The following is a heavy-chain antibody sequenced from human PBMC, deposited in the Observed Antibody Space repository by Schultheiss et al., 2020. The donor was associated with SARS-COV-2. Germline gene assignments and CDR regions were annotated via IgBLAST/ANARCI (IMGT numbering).Heavy chain of an antibody. CDR1: GGSISSGGYY. Sequence: SETLSLTCTVSGGSISSGGYYWSWIRQHPGKGLEWIGYIYYSGSTNYNPSLKSRVTISVDTSKNQFSLKLSSVTAADTAVYYCARVQGYCSGGSCPYNWFDPWGQGTLVTVSS. V-gene: IGHV4-61*08. J-gene: IGHJ5*02. D-gene: IGHD2-15*01. CDR2: IYYSGST. CDR3: ARVQGYCSGGSCPYNWFDP.